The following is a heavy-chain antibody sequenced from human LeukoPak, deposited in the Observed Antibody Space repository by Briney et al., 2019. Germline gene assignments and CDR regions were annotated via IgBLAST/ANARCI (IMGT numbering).Heavy chain of an antibody. J-gene: IGHJ4*02. CDR1: GFSLSAFW. CDR3: ARTNLFDY. CDR2: IKYDGSEK. Sequence: PGGSLRLSCVVSGFSLSAFWMSWVRQAPGKGLECVATIKYDGSEKYYVDSVKGRFTIFRDNAKNSLFLQMNSLRAEDTATYYCARTNLFDYWGQGTLVTVSS. V-gene: IGHV3-7*03.